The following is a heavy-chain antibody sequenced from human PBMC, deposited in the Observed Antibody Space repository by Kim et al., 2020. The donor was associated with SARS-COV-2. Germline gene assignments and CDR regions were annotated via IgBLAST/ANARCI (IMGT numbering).Heavy chain of an antibody. Sequence: GGSLRLSCAASGFTFSSYEMNWVRQAPGKGLEWVSYITPVGGSTYYADSVKGRFTISRDNAENSLYLQMNSLRGDDTAVYYCATGAGAKNWGQGSLVTVSS. CDR1: GFTFSSYE. CDR2: ITPVGGST. CDR3: ATGAGAKN. V-gene: IGHV3-48*03. J-gene: IGHJ4*02. D-gene: IGHD3-10*01.